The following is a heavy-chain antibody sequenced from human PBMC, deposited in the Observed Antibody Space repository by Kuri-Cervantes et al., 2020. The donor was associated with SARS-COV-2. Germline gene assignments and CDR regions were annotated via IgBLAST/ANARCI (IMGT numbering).Heavy chain of an antibody. V-gene: IGHV4-34*01. J-gene: IGHJ6*02. CDR1: GGSFSGYY. D-gene: IGHD6-19*01. Sequence: SETLSLTCAIYGGSFSGYYWNWIRQPPGKGLEWLGEINPSGEMNPRVGTNYNPSLKSRITISVDTSKNKFSLKLNSVTAADTAVYYCARGGRIVVAGILLPLYYYGMDVWGQGTTVTVSS. CDR3: ARGGRIVVAGILLPLYYYGMDV. CDR2: INPSGEMNPRVGT.